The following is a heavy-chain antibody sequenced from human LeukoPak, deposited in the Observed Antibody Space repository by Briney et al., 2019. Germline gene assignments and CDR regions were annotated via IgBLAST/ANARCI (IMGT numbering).Heavy chain of an antibody. CDR3: ARVWELPLTTDY. CDR1: GYTFTGYY. V-gene: IGHV1-18*04. D-gene: IGHD1-26*01. Sequence: ASVKVSCKASGYTFTGYYMHWVRQAPGQGLEWMGWISAYNGNTNYAQKLQGRVTMTTDTSTSTAYMELRSLRSDDTAVYYCARVWELPLTTDYWGQGTLVAVSS. J-gene: IGHJ4*02. CDR2: ISAYNGNT.